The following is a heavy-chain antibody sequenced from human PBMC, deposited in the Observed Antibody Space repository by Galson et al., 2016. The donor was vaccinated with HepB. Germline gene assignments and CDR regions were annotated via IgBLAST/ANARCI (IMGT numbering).Heavy chain of an antibody. CDR3: ARDGYNDYYQFGMDV. Sequence: SLRLSCAASGFPFSSHAMSWVRQAPGMGLEWVSAISGSSGSTYYADSVKGRFTISRDNSKNTLYLQMNSLRAEDTAVYYCARDGYNDYYQFGMDVWGQGTTVSVSS. CDR2: ISGSSGST. CDR1: GFPFSSHA. V-gene: IGHV3-23*01. J-gene: IGHJ6*02. D-gene: IGHD5-24*01.